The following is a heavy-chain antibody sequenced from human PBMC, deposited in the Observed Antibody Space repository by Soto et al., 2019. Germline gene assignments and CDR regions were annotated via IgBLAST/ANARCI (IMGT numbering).Heavy chain of an antibody. V-gene: IGHV3-23*01. J-gene: IGHJ4*02. Sequence: EVQLLESGGALVQPGGSLRLSCAASGFTFNNYAMNWVRQAPGKGLEWVSVISGSGGSTYYADSVKGRFTISRDNSKNTLYLQMNSLRAEDTAVYYCAVAIDYWGQGTLVTVSS. CDR1: GFTFNNYA. CDR2: ISGSGGST. CDR3: AVAIDY.